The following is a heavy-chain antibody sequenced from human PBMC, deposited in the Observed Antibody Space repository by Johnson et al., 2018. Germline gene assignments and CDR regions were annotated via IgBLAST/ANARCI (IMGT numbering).Heavy chain of an antibody. J-gene: IGHJ1*01. V-gene: IGHV3-23*04. CDR3: AKGVVVGLYFQH. CDR1: GFTFNSYP. D-gene: IGHD2-21*01. CDR2: IGGDGGGL. Sequence: EVQLVESGGGLVHPGGSRRLYCAASGFTFNSYPMSWVRQAPGQGPEWVSVIGGDGGGLHYADSVKGRFIISRDNAKNSLYLQMNSLKTEDTAVNYCAKGVVVGLYFQHWGQGTLVTVSS.